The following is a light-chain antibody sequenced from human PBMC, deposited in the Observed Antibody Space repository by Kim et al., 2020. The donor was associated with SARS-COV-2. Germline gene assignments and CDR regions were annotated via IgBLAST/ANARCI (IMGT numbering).Light chain of an antibody. CDR2: GAS. CDR1: QSVSSSY. CDR3: QQYGSSPLT. J-gene: IGKJ3*01. V-gene: IGKV3-20*01. Sequence: EIVLTQSPGTLSLSPGERATLSCRASQSVSSSYLAWYQQKPGQAPRLLIYGASSGSGTDFTLTISRLEPEDFAVYYCQQYGSSPLTF.